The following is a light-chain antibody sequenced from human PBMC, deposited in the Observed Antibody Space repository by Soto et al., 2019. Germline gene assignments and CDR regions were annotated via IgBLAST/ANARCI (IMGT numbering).Light chain of an antibody. V-gene: IGKV3-11*01. CDR2: DAY. Sequence: EIVLPQSPGTVSLSPGERATLSCRASQSFRGLLAWYQQKPGQANRLLIYDAYNRATGIPPRFSGSGSGTDFTLTISSLEPEDSAVYYCKKRHMWPITVGHGTRLEIK. CDR3: KKRHMWPIT. CDR1: QSFRGL. J-gene: IGKJ5*01.